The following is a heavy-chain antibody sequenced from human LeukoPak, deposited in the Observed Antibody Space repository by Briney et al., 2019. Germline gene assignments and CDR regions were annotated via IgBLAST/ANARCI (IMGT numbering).Heavy chain of an antibody. V-gene: IGHV4-39*07. Sequence: PSETLSLTCTVSGGSISSSSYYWGWIRQPPGKGLEWIGGIYYSGSTYYNPSLKSRVTISVDTSKNQFSLKLSSVTAADTAVYYCARESDDGYCSSTSCYTRGYWYFDLWGRGTLVTVSS. CDR3: ARESDDGYCSSTSCYTRGYWYFDL. CDR1: GGSISSSSYY. CDR2: IYYSGST. D-gene: IGHD2-2*02. J-gene: IGHJ2*01.